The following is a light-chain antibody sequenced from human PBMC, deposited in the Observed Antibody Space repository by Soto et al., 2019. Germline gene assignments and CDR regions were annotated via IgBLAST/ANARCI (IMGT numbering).Light chain of an antibody. V-gene: IGKV3-15*01. CDR3: QQRRT. CDR2: TAS. J-gene: IGKJ1*01. Sequence: ELVMTQSPATLSVSPGERVTLSCRASQSVSTNLAWYQQKPGQAPRLLIFTASTRATGVPARFSGSGSGTEFTLTLSSLDPEDFAVYYCQQRRTFGQGTKVDIK. CDR1: QSVSTN.